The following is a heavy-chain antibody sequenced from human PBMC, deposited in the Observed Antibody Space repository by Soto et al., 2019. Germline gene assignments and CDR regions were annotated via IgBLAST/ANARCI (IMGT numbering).Heavy chain of an antibody. CDR3: ARVYCSGGSCYGNYYYYYMDV. V-gene: IGHV1-8*02. CDR1: GYTFTSYG. J-gene: IGHJ6*03. Sequence: ASVKVSCKASGYTFTSYGIGWVRQAPGQGLERMGWINAYNGNTSYAQKFQGRVTMTRNTSISTAYMELSSLRSEDTAVYYCARVYCSGGSCYGNYYYYYMDVWGKGTTVTVSS. CDR2: INAYNGNT. D-gene: IGHD2-15*01.